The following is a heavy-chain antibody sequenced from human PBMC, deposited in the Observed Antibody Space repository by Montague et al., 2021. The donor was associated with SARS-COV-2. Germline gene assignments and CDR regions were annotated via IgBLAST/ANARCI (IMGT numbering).Heavy chain of an antibody. D-gene: IGHD3-22*01. CDR2: SGGA. CDR3: ARDIPYDTLGH. Sequence: SGGANYNPSFKSRVAISVYTSKNEISLKLKSVTAADTAVYYCARDIPYDTLGHWGQGTLVTVS. J-gene: IGHJ4*02. V-gene: IGHV4-59*01.